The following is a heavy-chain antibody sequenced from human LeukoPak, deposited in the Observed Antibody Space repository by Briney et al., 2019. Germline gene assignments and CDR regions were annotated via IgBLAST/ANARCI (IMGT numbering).Heavy chain of an antibody. CDR2: IRNKANNHAT. V-gene: IGHV3-73*01. J-gene: IGHJ4*02. Sequence: GGSLRLSCAASGFTFSGQVMHSVRQASGKGLERVGRIRNKANNHATTYAESQKGRCTVSRDDSKNTAFLQINSLKTEDTAVYYRTIWSGEPLRDYWGQGTLVTVSS. CDR3: TIWSGEPLRDY. CDR1: GFTFSGQV. D-gene: IGHD3-10*01.